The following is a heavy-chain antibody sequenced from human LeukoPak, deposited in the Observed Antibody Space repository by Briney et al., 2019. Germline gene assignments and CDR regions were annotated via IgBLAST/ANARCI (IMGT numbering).Heavy chain of an antibody. CDR2: VYYSGST. CDR1: GRSFEHYC. V-gene: IGHV4-59*01. CDR3: ASHRRSHGSEY. J-gene: IGHJ4*02. Sequence: SETLYLTFTVSGRSFEHYCWSWLPQHPRKGLEWIGYVYYSGSTDYSPSLKSRLTISADTSKNQFSLKLSSVTAADTAVYYCASHRRSHGSEYWGQGTQVTVSS. D-gene: IGHD3-10*01.